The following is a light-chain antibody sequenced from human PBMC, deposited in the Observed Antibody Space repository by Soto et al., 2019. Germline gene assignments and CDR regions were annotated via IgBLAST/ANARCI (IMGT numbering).Light chain of an antibody. CDR2: SAC. Sequence: DIQMTQSPSAMSASVGDRVTINCRASQDIKYYLAWFQQKPGKVPKRLIYSACSLQSGVPSRFSGSGSGTKFTLTISGLQPEDSATYYCLQHNSYPLTFGGGTKVEIK. J-gene: IGKJ4*01. CDR1: QDIKYY. V-gene: IGKV1-17*03. CDR3: LQHNSYPLT.